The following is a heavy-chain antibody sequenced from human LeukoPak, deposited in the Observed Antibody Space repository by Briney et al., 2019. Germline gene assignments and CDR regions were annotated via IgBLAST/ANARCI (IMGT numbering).Heavy chain of an antibody. CDR3: ARAWREQLVPQGDIYYYYYYMDV. Sequence: GGSLRLSCAASGFTFRTYAMHWVRQAPGKGLEYVALISSNGGTTYYANSVKGRFTISRGNSKNTLYLQMGSLRLEDMGTYYCARAWREQLVPQGDIYYYYYYMDVWGKGTTVTVSS. CDR1: GFTFRTYA. V-gene: IGHV3-64*01. J-gene: IGHJ6*03. D-gene: IGHD6-6*01. CDR2: ISSNGGTT.